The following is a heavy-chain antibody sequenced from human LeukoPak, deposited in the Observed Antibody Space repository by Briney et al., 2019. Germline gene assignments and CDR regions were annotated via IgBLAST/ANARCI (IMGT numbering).Heavy chain of an antibody. CDR1: GHTLTELS. CDR2: VDPRDGET. J-gene: IGHJ6*02. V-gene: IGHV1-24*01. Sequence: ASVKVSCKVSGHTLTELSMHWVRQAPGKGREWMGGVDPRDGETFYAQKFQGRVTMTEDTSTDTAYMELSSLRSEDTAIYYCATFIPRPNEYGDYLYYYYGMDVWGQGTTVTVSS. CDR3: ATFIPRPNEYGDYLYYYYGMDV. D-gene: IGHD4-17*01.